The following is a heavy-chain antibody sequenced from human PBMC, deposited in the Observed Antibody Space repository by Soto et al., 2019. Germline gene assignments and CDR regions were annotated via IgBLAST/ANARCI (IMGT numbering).Heavy chain of an antibody. CDR3: ARDRNRNCFDH. CDR1: GYTFTSYY. Sequence: QVQLVQSGAEVKKPGASVKVSCKASGYTFTSYYMHWVRQAPGQGLEWMGIINPSGGSTSYAQKFQGRVTTTRDTSKSTVYMELSRLRYEDTAVYYCARDRNRNCFDHWGQGTLVTVSS. D-gene: IGHD1-1*01. V-gene: IGHV1-46*01. J-gene: IGHJ5*02. CDR2: INPSGGST.